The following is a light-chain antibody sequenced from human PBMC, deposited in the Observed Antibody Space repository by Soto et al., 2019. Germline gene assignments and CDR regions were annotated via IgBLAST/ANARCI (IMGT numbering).Light chain of an antibody. Sequence: QSVLTQPPSVSGDPGQRVTISCTGSGSNIGAGYDVHWYQQFPGTAPKLLIYGNNNRPSGVPDRFSGSKSGTSASLAITGLQAEDEADYYCQSYDSSLSEVFGTGTKLTVL. CDR3: QSYDSSLSEV. V-gene: IGLV1-40*01. CDR2: GNN. J-gene: IGLJ1*01. CDR1: GSNIGAGYD.